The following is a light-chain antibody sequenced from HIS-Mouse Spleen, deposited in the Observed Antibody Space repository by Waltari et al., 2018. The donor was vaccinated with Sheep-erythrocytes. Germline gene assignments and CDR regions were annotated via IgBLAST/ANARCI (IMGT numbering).Light chain of an antibody. CDR1: SSNIGAGYD. V-gene: IGLV1-40*01. CDR2: DVS. Sequence: QSVLTQPPSVSGAPGQRVTISCTGSSSNIGAGYDVHWYQQLPGTAPKLMIYDVSKRPSGVPDRFSGSKSGNTASLTISGLQAEDEADYYCCSYAGSYNHVFATGTKVTVL. J-gene: IGLJ1*01. CDR3: CSYAGSYNHV.